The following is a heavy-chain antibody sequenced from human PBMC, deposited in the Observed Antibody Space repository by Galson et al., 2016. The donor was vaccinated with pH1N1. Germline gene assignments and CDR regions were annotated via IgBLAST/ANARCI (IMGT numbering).Heavy chain of an antibody. CDR2: INVGNGNT. J-gene: IGHJ4*02. D-gene: IGHD3-16*01. V-gene: IGHV1-3*01. CDR1: GYTFTIYA. CDR3: ARRVGRSFDY. Sequence: SGAEVKKPGESLKVSCKASGYTFTIYAIHWVRQAPGQSLEWMGWINVGNGNTKYSQKFQDRVTITRETSATTAYMELSRLRFEETAVYYCARRVGRSFDYWGQGTLVTVSS.